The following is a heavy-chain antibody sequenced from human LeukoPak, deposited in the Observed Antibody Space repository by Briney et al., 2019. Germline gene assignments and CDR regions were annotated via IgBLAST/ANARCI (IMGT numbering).Heavy chain of an antibody. Sequence: GGSLRLSCAASGFTFSSYAMHWVRQAPGKGLEWVAVISYDGSNKYYADSVKGRFTISRDNSKNTLYLQMNSLRAEDTAVYYCAKVLGGPYYYYGMDVWGQGTTVTVSS. J-gene: IGHJ6*02. CDR3: AKVLGGPYYYYGMDV. CDR2: ISYDGSNK. CDR1: GFTFSSYA. D-gene: IGHD2-15*01. V-gene: IGHV3-30-3*01.